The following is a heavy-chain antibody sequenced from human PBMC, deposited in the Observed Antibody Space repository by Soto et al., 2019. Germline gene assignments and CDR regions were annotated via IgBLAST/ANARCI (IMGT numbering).Heavy chain of an antibody. CDR1: GYTLTELS. J-gene: IGHJ6*02. D-gene: IGHD3-3*01. V-gene: IGHV1-24*01. CDR3: ATVNTNYYGMDV. CDR2: FDPEDGET. Sequence: GASVKVSCKVSGYTLTELSMHWVRQAPGKGLEWMGGFDPEDGETIYAQKFQGRVTMTEDTSTDTAYMELSSLRSEDTAVYYCATVNTNYYGMDVWGQGTTVTVSS.